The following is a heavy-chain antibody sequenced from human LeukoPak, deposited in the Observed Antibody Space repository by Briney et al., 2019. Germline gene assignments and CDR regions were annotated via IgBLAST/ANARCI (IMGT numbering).Heavy chain of an antibody. V-gene: IGHV3-48*03. J-gene: IGHJ4*02. D-gene: IGHD4-17*01. Sequence: GGSLRLSCAASGFTFSSYEMNWVRQAPGKGLEWVSYISSSGSTIYYADSVKGRFTISRDNAKNSLYLQMNSLRAEDTAVYYCAKETQGRYRLYGDYGVYFDYWGQGTLVTVSS. CDR1: GFTFSSYE. CDR2: ISSSGSTI. CDR3: AKETQGRYRLYGDYGVYFDY.